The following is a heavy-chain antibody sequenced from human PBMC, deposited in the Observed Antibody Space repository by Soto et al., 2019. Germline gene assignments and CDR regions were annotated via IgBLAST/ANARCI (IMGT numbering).Heavy chain of an antibody. CDR2: ISGGTT. Sequence: PGGSLRLSCAASGFPFRSYAMSWVRQAPGKGLEWVSGISGGTTYYADPVKGRFTISRDNSKNTLYLQMNSLRAEDTALYYCAKEVQVGFCSNGVCYGWGQGTMVTVSS. CDR3: AKEVQVGFCSNGVCYG. J-gene: IGHJ4*02. D-gene: IGHD2-8*01. CDR1: GFPFRSYA. V-gene: IGHV3-23*01.